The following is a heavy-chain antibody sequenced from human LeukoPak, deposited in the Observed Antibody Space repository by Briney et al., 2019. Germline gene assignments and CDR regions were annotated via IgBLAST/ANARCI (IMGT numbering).Heavy chain of an antibody. CDR2: ISYDGSNK. CDR3: ARGSSYSIALLKY. D-gene: IGHD3-10*01. CDR1: GFTFSSYA. V-gene: IGHV3-30*04. J-gene: IGHJ4*02. Sequence: GGSLRLSCAASGFTFSSYAMHWVRQAPGKGLEWVAVISYDGSNKYYADSVKGRFTISRDNSKNTLYLQMNSLRAEDSAVYYCARGSSYSIALLKYWGQGTLVTVSS.